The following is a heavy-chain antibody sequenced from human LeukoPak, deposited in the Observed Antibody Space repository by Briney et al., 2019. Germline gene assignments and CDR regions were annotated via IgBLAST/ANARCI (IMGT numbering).Heavy chain of an antibody. Sequence: GGSLRLSCAASGFTFSSYAMSWVRQAPGKGLEWVSAISGGGGGTYYADSVKGRFTISRDNSKNTLYLQMNSLRAEDTAVYYCAKGATISTSGSIAVAGIDYWGQGTQGTVSS. CDR3: AKGATISTSGSIAVAGIDY. CDR1: GFTFSSYA. D-gene: IGHD6-19*01. CDR2: ISGGGGGT. J-gene: IGHJ4*02. V-gene: IGHV3-23*01.